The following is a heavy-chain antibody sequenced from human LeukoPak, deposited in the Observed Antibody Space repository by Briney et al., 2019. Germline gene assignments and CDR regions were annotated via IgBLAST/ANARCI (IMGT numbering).Heavy chain of an antibody. J-gene: IGHJ4*02. D-gene: IGHD3-10*01. CDR1: GFTFTSYS. CDR3: ASTANYYGSGRHFSHRY. Sequence: GGSLRLSCTASGFTFTSYSMNWVRQAPGKGLEWVSSISSSSSSYIYYADSVKGRFTISRDNAKNSLYLQMNSLRAEDTAVYYCASTANYYGSGRHFSHRYWGQGTLVTVSS. V-gene: IGHV3-21*01. CDR2: ISSSSSSYI.